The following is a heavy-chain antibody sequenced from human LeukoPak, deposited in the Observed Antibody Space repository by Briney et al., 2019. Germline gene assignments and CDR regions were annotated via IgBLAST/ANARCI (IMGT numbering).Heavy chain of an antibody. CDR3: ANEVRPNDY. V-gene: IGHV3-23*01. CDR2: ISGGGGST. CDR1: GFTFSSYA. J-gene: IGHJ4*02. Sequence: HPGGSLRLSCAASGFTFSSYAMSWIRQAPGKGLEWVSGISGGGGSTYYADSVKGRFTISRDNSKNTLYLQMNSLRGEDTALYFCANEVRPNDYWGQGTLVTVSS. D-gene: IGHD4/OR15-4a*01.